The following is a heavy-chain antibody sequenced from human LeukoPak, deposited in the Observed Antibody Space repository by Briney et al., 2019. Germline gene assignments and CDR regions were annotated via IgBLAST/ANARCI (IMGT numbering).Heavy chain of an antibody. Sequence: GGSLRLSCAASGFTFSSYWMSWVRQAPGKGLEWVANIKQDGSEKYYVDSVKGRFTISRDNAKNLLYLQMNSLRAEDTAVYYCARTYYDSSGYETLFDYWGQGTLVTVSS. CDR1: GFTFSSYW. CDR3: ARTYYDSSGYETLFDY. J-gene: IGHJ4*02. D-gene: IGHD3-22*01. V-gene: IGHV3-7*01. CDR2: IKQDGSEK.